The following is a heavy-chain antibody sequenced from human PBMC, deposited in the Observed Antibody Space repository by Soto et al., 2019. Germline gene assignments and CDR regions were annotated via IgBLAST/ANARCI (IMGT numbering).Heavy chain of an antibody. V-gene: IGHV1-24*01. Sequence: ASVKVSCKVSGYTLTELSMHWVRQAPGKGLEWMGGFDPEDGETIYAQKFQGRVTMTEDTSTDTAYMELSSLRSEDTAVYYCATVESRIQLWFHYQFDDRGQGTPVTVSS. CDR3: ATVESRIQLWFHYQFDD. D-gene: IGHD5-18*01. J-gene: IGHJ4*02. CDR2: FDPEDGET. CDR1: GYTLTELS.